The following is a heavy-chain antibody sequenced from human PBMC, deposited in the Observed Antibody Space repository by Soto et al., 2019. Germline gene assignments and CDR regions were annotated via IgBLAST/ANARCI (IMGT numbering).Heavy chain of an antibody. CDR1: GFTFGDYA. D-gene: IGHD6-6*01. V-gene: IGHV3-49*03. J-gene: IGHJ4*02. CDR2: IRSKAYGGTT. Sequence: PGGSLRLSCTASGFTFGDYAMSWFRQAPGKGLEWVGFIRSKAYGGTTEYAASVKGRFTISRDDSKSIAYLQMNSLKTEDTAVYYCTSNYIAARAFIDYWGQGTLVTVSS. CDR3: TSNYIAARAFIDY.